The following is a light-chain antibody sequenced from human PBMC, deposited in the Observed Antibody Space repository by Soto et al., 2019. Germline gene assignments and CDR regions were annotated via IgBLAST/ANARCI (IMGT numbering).Light chain of an antibody. V-gene: IGKV1-39*01. Sequence: DIQMTQSPSSLSASVGDRVTITCRTSQTINNYLNWYRQKPGKVPEVLIYGASSLQRGVSSRFTGSASWTYFTLTISSLQPEDFATYYCQQVYDFPHTFGQGTKVEV. CDR2: GAS. J-gene: IGKJ2*01. CDR3: QQVYDFPHT. CDR1: QTINNY.